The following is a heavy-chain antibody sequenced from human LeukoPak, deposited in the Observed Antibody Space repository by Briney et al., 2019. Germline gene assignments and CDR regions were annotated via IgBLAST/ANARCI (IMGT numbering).Heavy chain of an antibody. CDR3: ARDGYYYGSGFYYGMDV. Sequence: SVKVSCKASGGTFSSYAISWVRQAPGQGLEWMGGIIPIFGTANYAQKFQGRVTITADKSTSTAYMELSSLRSEDTAVYYCARDGYYYGSGFYYGMDVWGKGTTVTVSS. CDR1: GGTFSSYA. CDR2: IIPIFGTA. V-gene: IGHV1-69*06. D-gene: IGHD3-10*01. J-gene: IGHJ6*04.